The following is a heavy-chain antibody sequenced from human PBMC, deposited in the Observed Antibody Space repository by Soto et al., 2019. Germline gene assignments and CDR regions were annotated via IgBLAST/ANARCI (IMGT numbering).Heavy chain of an antibody. D-gene: IGHD5-18*01. J-gene: IGHJ4*02. CDR1: GGSISSGGYY. Sequence: SETLSLTCTVSGGSISSGGYYWSWIRQHPGKGLEWIGYIYYSGSTYYNPSLKSRVTISVDTSKNQFSLKLSSVTAADTAVYYCARVDTAMGYFDYRGQGTLLTVSS. CDR2: IYYSGST. CDR3: ARVDTAMGYFDY. V-gene: IGHV4-31*03.